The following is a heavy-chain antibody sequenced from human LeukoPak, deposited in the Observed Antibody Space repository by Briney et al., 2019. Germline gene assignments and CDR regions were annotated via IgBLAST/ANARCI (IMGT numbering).Heavy chain of an antibody. CDR3: AKGAQYDFWTGYTLEYFDV. Sequence: GGSLRLSCAASGFTFTSYAMNWVRQAPGKGLEWVSFISASGSSTHYADSVKGRFTISRDNSNNTLYLQINSLRAEDTAAYYCAKGAQYDFWTGYTLEYFDVWGKGTLVPVSS. J-gene: IGHJ4*02. CDR1: GFTFTSYA. CDR2: ISASGSST. D-gene: IGHD3-3*01. V-gene: IGHV3-23*01.